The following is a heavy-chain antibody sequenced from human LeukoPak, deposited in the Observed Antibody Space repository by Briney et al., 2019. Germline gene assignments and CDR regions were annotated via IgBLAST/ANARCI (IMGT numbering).Heavy chain of an antibody. V-gene: IGHV1-46*01. CDR2: INPSGGST. D-gene: IGHD5-18*01. J-gene: IGHJ4*02. CDR1: GYTFTSYY. Sequence: ASVKVSCKASGYTFTSYYMHWVRQAPGQGLEWMGIINPSGGSTSYAQKFQGRVTMTRDTSTSTVYMELSSLRSEDTAVYYCARDFVDTAMATAVDYWGQGTLVTVSS. CDR3: ARDFVDTAMATAVDY.